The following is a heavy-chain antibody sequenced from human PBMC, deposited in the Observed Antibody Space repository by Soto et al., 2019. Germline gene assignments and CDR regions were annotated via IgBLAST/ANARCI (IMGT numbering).Heavy chain of an antibody. CDR3: AKETYSSGWHGWFHP. CDR2: IRWNSGSI. CDR1: GFTFDDYA. V-gene: IGHV3-9*01. Sequence: GGSLRLSCAASGFTFDDYAVHWVRQAPGKGLEWVSGIRWNSGSIGYADSVKGRFTISRDNAKNSLYLQINSLRAEDTALYYCAKETYSSGWHGWFHPSGQGTLVTASS. D-gene: IGHD6-19*01. J-gene: IGHJ5*02.